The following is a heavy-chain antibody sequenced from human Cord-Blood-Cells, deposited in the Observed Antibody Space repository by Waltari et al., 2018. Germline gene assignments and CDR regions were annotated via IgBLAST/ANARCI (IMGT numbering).Heavy chain of an antibody. CDR1: GGSISSGSYY. CDR2: IYTSGST. CDR3: AREVELGFDP. V-gene: IGHV4-61*09. J-gene: IGHJ5*02. Sequence: QVQLQESGPGLVKPSQTLSLTCTVSGGSISSGSYYWSWIRQPAGKGLEWIGYIYTSGSTNYHPSLKSRVTISVDTSKNQCSLKLSSVTAADTAVYYCAREVELGFDPWGQGTLVTVSS. D-gene: IGHD1-7*01.